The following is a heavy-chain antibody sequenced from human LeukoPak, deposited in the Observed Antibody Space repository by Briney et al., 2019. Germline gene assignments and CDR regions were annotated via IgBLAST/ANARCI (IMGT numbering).Heavy chain of an antibody. J-gene: IGHJ6*03. Sequence: SETLSLTCAVYGGSFSGYYWSWIRQPPGKGLEWIGEINHSGSTNYNPSLKSRVTISVGTSKNQFSLKLSSVTAADTAVYYCARDRFYYDFWSGYYPRDYYMDVWGKGTTVTVSS. CDR2: INHSGST. D-gene: IGHD3-3*01. CDR1: GGSFSGYY. V-gene: IGHV4-34*01. CDR3: ARDRFYYDFWSGYYPRDYYMDV.